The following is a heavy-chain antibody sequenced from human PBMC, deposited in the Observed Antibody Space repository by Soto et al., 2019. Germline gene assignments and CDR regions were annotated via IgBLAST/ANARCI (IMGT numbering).Heavy chain of an antibody. Sequence: ASVKVSCKSSGYPFNTYYLHWVRQAPGQRLEWMGWINAGNGNTKYSQKFQGRVTITRDTSASTAYMELSSLRSEDTAVYYCERGITLPTPLDYCGQGNLVTVSS. D-gene: IGHD1-20*01. J-gene: IGHJ4*02. CDR3: ERGITLPTPLDY. CDR2: INAGNGNT. CDR1: GYPFNTYY. V-gene: IGHV1-3*01.